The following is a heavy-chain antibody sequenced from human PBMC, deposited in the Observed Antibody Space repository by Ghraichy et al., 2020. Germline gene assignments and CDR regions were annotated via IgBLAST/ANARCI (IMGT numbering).Heavy chain of an antibody. J-gene: IGHJ3*02. CDR1: GFTFSSYS. CDR3: AVLVSSSRGKRSDAFDI. V-gene: IGHV3-21*01. Sequence: GALRLSCAASGFTFSSYSMNWVRQAPGKGLEWVSSISSSSSYIYYADSVKGRFTISRDNAKNSLYLQMNSLRAEDTAVYYCAVLVSSSRGKRSDAFDIWGQGTMVTVSS. D-gene: IGHD6-13*01. CDR2: ISSSSSYI.